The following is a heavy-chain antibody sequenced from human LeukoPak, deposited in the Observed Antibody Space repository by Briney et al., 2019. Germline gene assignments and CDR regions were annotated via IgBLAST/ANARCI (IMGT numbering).Heavy chain of an antibody. CDR3: ADLGITMIGGV. V-gene: IGHV3-48*04. CDR2: ISSTSRNI. D-gene: IGHD3-10*02. Sequence: PGVTLRLSCSASGFTLSSISMFWVRQAPGKGREWLSYISSTSRNIYYAESVKVRFTISRATAKISLELRMISLMAEAPAFWSCADLGITMIGGVWGKGTTVTISS. J-gene: IGHJ6*04. CDR1: GFTLSSIS.